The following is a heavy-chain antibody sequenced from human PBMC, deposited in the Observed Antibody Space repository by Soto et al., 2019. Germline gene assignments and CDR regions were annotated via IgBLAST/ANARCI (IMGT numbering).Heavy chain of an antibody. CDR3: ARGGSLYWYFDL. CDR2: INAGNGNT. D-gene: IGHD1-26*01. V-gene: IGHV1-3*01. Sequence: QVQLVQSGAEVKKPGASVKVSCKASGYTFTSYATHWVRQAPGQSLEWMGWINAGNGNTKYSQKFQGRVTITRDTSASTAYMELSTLRSEDTAVYYCARGGSLYWYFDLWGRGTLVTVSS. J-gene: IGHJ2*01. CDR1: GYTFTSYA.